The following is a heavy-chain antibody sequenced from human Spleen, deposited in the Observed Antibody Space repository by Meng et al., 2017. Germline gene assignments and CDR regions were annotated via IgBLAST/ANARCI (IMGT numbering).Heavy chain of an antibody. J-gene: IGHJ4*02. V-gene: IGHV1-8*03. CDR1: GYTFTNYD. CDR3: ARGGVEGYFDY. CDR2: MNPNSGNT. D-gene: IGHD3-10*01. Sequence: ASVMVSCKASGYTFTNYDIIWVRQATGQGREWMGWMNPNSGNTDYAQKFQGRVTITRNTSISTAYMELSSLRTEDTAVYYYARGGVEGYFDYWGQGTLVTVSS.